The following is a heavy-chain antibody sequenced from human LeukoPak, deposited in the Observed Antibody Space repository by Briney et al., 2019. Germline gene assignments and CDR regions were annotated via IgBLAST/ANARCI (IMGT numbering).Heavy chain of an antibody. CDR1: GGSISSSSYY. D-gene: IGHD6-19*01. V-gene: IGHV4-39*02. Sequence: PSETLSLTCTVSGGSISSSSYYWGWIRQPPGKGLEWIGSIYYSGSTYYNPSLKSRVTIFVDTSKNQFSLKLSSVTAADTAVYYCARERGIAVLNWFDPWGQGTLVTVSS. CDR3: ARERGIAVLNWFDP. CDR2: IYYSGST. J-gene: IGHJ5*02.